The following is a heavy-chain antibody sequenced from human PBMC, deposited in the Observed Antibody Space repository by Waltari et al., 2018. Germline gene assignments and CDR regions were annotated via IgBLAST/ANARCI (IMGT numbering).Heavy chain of an antibody. CDR3: ASTWGYCSGGTCPPFDY. CDR1: DYSISNDYY. CDR2: IYHSGST. Sequence: QVQLQESGPGQVKPSETLSLTCTVSDYSISNDYYWGWIRQPPGKGLEWIGTIYHSGSTYYNPSLKSGLTISVDTSKNQFSLKLSSVTAADTAGYYCASTWGYCSGGTCPPFDYWGQGTLVTVSS. D-gene: IGHD2-15*01. J-gene: IGHJ4*02. V-gene: IGHV4-38-2*02.